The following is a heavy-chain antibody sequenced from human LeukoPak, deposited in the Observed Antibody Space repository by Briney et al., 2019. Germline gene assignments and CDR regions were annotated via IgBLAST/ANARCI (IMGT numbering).Heavy chain of an antibody. Sequence: GGSLRLSCAASGFTVSSNYMSWVRQAPGKGLEWVSVIYSGGSTYYADSVKGRFTISRDNSKNTLYLQMNSLRAEDTAVYYCARVHSSSWYGLAYWGQGTLVTDSS. J-gene: IGHJ4*02. CDR3: ARVHSSSWYGLAY. V-gene: IGHV3-66*01. CDR2: IYSGGST. CDR1: GFTVSSNY. D-gene: IGHD6-13*01.